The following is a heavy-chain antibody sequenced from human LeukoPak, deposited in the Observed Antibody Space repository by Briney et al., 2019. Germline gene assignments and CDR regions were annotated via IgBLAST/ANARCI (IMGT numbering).Heavy chain of an antibody. Sequence: PGGSLRLSCAASGFTFSSYSMNWVRQAPGKGLEWVSYISSSSSTIYYADSVKGRFTISRDNAKNSLYLQMNSLRAEDTAVYYCARAGGITISDYFDYWGQGTLVTVSS. V-gene: IGHV3-48*04. CDR2: ISSSSSTI. CDR1: GFTFSSYS. J-gene: IGHJ4*02. CDR3: ARAGGITISDYFDY. D-gene: IGHD3-9*01.